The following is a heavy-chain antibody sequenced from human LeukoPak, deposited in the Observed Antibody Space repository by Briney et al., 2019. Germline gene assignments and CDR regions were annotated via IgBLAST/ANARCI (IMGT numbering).Heavy chain of an antibody. CDR1: GFIFSKYA. Sequence: GGSLRLSCAASGFIFSKYAMNWVRQPPGRGLQWASGISGSGDSTYYADSVKGRFTISRDNSKNMLYLEMNSLRAEDTAEYYCARDRYGDYSFDYWGQGILVTVSS. CDR3: ARDRYGDYSFDY. CDR2: ISGSGDST. J-gene: IGHJ4*02. V-gene: IGHV3-23*01. D-gene: IGHD4-17*01.